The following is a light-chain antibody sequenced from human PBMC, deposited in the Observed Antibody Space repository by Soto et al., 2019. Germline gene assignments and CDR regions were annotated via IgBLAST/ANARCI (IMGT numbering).Light chain of an antibody. CDR2: SDN. Sequence: QSVLTQPPSASGTPGQRVAISCSGASSNIGSTRANWYRQLPGSAPKLLIYSDNQRPSGVPDRFSGSKSSTSASLAISGLQSEDEADYYCAAWDNSLNGYVFGTGTKLTVL. J-gene: IGLJ1*01. V-gene: IGLV1-44*01. CDR1: SSNIGSTR. CDR3: AAWDNSLNGYV.